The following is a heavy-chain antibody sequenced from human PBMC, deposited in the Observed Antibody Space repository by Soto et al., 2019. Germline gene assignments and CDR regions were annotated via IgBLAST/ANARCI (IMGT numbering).Heavy chain of an antibody. V-gene: IGHV3-11*01. CDR3: AGQYSSSSVEF. CDR2: ISSGAITI. Sequence: PGVSLRLSCAASGFPFSNYAMHWIRQAPGKGLEWVSYISSGAITIYYADSVKGRFTISRDNAKNSLYLQMNSLRAEDTAVYYCAGQYSSSSVEFWGQGTLVTVSS. D-gene: IGHD6-6*01. J-gene: IGHJ4*02. CDR1: GFPFSNYA.